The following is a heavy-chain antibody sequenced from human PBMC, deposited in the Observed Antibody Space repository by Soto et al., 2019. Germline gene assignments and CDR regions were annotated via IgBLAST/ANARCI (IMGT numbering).Heavy chain of an antibody. Sequence: PRASVKVSCKASGGTFSTYTFSWVRQAPGQGLEWMGRIIPIFGTPYYAQKFQGRATITADKSTSTVYMELSSLGSDDTAVYFCARGLECRGYCLDKPTWFGPWGQGTLVTVSS. V-gene: IGHV1-69*06. CDR2: IIPIFGTP. CDR1: GGTFSTYT. J-gene: IGHJ5*02. D-gene: IGHD2-15*01. CDR3: ARGLECRGYCLDKPTWFGP.